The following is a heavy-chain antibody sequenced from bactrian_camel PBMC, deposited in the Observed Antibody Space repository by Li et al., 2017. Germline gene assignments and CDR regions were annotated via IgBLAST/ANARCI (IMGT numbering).Heavy chain of an antibody. D-gene: IGHD3*01. J-gene: IGHJ4*01. CDR2: VDSDGTT. Sequence: QVQLVESGGGSVQAGGSLRLSCAASGSTYSTYCMGWFRQAPGKEREGIAAVDSDGTTSYADSVKGRFTISEDNAKNTLYLQMNSLKPEDTAMYYCATRRGTGYGLSLAYKYWGPGTQVTVS. CDR1: GSTYSTYC. CDR3: ATRRGTGYGLSLAYKY. V-gene: IGHV3S26*01.